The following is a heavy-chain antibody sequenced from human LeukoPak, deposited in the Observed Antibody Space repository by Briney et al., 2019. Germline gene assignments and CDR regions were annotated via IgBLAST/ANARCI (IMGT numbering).Heavy chain of an antibody. D-gene: IGHD3-10*01. CDR2: ISYDRSNK. CDR1: GFSFSGYG. J-gene: IGHJ6*02. CDR3: AKDFGFGESDYYYYGLDV. V-gene: IGHV3-30*18. Sequence: GGSLRLSCAASGFSFSGYGMHWVRQAPGKGLEGVAVISYDRSNKYYRDSVKGRFTISRDNSKNTLYLQMNSLRAEDTAVYYCAKDFGFGESDYYYYGLDVWGQGTTVTVSS.